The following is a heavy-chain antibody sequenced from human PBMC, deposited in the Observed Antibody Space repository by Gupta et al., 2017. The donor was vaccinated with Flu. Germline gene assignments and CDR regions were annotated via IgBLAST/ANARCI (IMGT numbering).Heavy chain of an antibody. CDR1: GFTFRSYW. J-gene: IGHJ3*02. Sequence: EVQLVESGRGLVQPGGSLRLSCAASGFTFRSYWLHWVRQAPGKGLLWVSRINRDGSSTNYADSGKGRFTISRDNAKNTLYLQMNKLRAEDTAVYYGARGGRDGKSDAFVTWGQGTMVTVSS. CDR2: INRDGSST. CDR3: ARGGRDGKSDAFVT. V-gene: IGHV3-74*01.